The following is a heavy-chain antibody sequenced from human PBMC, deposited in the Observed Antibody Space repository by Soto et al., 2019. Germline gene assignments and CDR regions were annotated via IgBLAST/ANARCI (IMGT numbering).Heavy chain of an antibody. V-gene: IGHV3-30*18. CDR1: GFSFSKYG. CDR2: MSDDGSKK. D-gene: IGHD3-16*01. Sequence: ESGGGVVQPGRSLRLSCAASGFSFSKYGMHWVRQAPGKGLGWVAGMSDDGSKKYYGDSVKGRFTISRDNSKNTLYLLMDSMRPEDTAMYYCAKELRETGGYYFDCWGQGTLVTVSS. J-gene: IGHJ4*02. CDR3: AKELRETGGYYFDC.